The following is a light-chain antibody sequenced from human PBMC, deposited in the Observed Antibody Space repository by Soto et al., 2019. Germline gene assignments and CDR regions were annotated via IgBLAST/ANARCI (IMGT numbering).Light chain of an antibody. CDR3: QQYKSLYT. CDR2: KAT. Sequence: DIQMTQSPSTLSASVGDRVTITCRASQSISSWLAWYQQKPGKAPKLLIYKATRLESGVPSRFSGSASETEYTLTISSLQPYDFATDYCQQYKSLYTFGQGTKLEIK. J-gene: IGKJ2*01. V-gene: IGKV1-5*03. CDR1: QSISSW.